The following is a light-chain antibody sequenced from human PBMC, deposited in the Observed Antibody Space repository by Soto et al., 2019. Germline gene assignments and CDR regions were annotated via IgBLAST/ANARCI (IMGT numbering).Light chain of an antibody. CDR3: QQYNTDSYT. J-gene: IGKJ2*01. CDR2: DAS. Sequence: DIPMPQSPSTLSASVGARVTITCRASQSISSWLAWYQQKPGKAPKLLIYDASSWESRVPSRFSGSGSGTEFTLTISGLRPDDFATYYCQQYNTDSYTFGQGTKLEIK. V-gene: IGKV1-5*01. CDR1: QSISSW.